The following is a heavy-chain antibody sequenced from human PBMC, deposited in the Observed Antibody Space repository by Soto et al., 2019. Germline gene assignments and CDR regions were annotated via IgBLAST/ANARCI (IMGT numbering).Heavy chain of an antibody. J-gene: IGHJ6*02. Sequence: PGGSLRLSCAASGFTFSSYSMNWVRQAPGKGLEWVSSISSSSSYIYYADSVKGRFTISRDNAKNSLYLQMNSLRAEDTAVYYCARARVYCSGGSCYSYYYYGTDVWGQGTTVTVAS. CDR3: ARARVYCSGGSCYSYYYYGTDV. CDR1: GFTFSSYS. CDR2: ISSSSSYI. D-gene: IGHD2-15*01. V-gene: IGHV3-21*01.